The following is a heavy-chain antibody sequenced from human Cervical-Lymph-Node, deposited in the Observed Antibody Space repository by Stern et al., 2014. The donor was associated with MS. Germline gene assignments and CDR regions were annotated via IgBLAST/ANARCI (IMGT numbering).Heavy chain of an antibody. CDR1: GYTFTSYY. CDR3: AGGYTFDY. J-gene: IGHJ4*02. D-gene: IGHD5-18*01. Sequence: QVQLGQSGAEVKKPGASVKVSCKASGYTFTSYYMHWVRQAPGQGLEWMGIIHPNDGSASYAQKFQDRVTMTRDTSTSTLYMELSSLSSEDTAVYYCAGGYTFDYWGQGTLVTVSS. V-gene: IGHV1-46*01. CDR2: IHPNDGSA.